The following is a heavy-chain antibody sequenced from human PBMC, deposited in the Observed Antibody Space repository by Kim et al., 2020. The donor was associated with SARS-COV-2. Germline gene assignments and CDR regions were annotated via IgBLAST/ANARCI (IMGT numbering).Heavy chain of an antibody. CDR1: GGSISSYY. V-gene: IGHV4-59*08. Sequence: SETLSLTCTVSGGSISSYYWSWIRQPPGKGLEWIGYIYYSGSTNYNPSLKSRVTISVDTSKNQFSLKLSSVTAADTAVYYCARHRGIFGVVIPYVDYWGQGTLVTVSS. CDR2: IYYSGST. CDR3: ARHRGIFGVVIPYVDY. D-gene: IGHD3-3*01. J-gene: IGHJ4*02.